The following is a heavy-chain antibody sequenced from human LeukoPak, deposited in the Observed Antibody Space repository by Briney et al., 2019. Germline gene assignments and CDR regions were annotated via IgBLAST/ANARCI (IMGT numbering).Heavy chain of an antibody. V-gene: IGHV3-21*01. J-gene: IGHJ4*02. CDR2: ISSSSSYI. Sequence: PGGSLRLSCAASGFTFSSYSMNWVRQAPGKGLEWVSSISSSSSYIYYADSVKGRFTISRDNAKNSLYLQMSSLRAEDTAVYYCARGTQQLTTGDFDYWGQGTLVTVSS. CDR3: ARGTQQLTTGDFDY. CDR1: GFTFSSYS. D-gene: IGHD6-13*01.